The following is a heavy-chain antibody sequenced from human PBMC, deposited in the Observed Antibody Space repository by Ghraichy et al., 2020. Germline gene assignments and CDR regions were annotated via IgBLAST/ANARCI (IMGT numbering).Heavy chain of an antibody. D-gene: IGHD3-22*01. J-gene: IGHJ3*02. V-gene: IGHV4-34*01. CDR1: GGSFSGYY. CDR3: ARVSRHRYRYYYDSSGYYWGDAFDI. CDR2: INHSGST. Sequence: SETLSLTCAVYGGSFSGYYWSWIRQPPGKGLEWIGEINHSGSTNYNPSLKSRVTISVDTSKNQFSLKLSSVTAADTAVYYCARVSRHRYRYYYDSSGYYWGDAFDIWGQGTMVTVSS.